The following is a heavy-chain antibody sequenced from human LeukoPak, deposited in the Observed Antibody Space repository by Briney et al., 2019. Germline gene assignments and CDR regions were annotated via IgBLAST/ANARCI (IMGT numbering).Heavy chain of an antibody. CDR3: ARLSDSSTYGAFDI. V-gene: IGHV3-66*02. CDR2: LYSGGSA. Sequence: GGSLRLSCAASGLTISTNYMGWVRQAPGKGLEWVSVLYSGGSAYYPDSVKGRFTISRDNSQNTLYLQMDSLRPEDTAVYYCARLSDSSTYGAFDIWGHGTMVTVSS. D-gene: IGHD3-22*01. J-gene: IGHJ3*02. CDR1: GLTISTNY.